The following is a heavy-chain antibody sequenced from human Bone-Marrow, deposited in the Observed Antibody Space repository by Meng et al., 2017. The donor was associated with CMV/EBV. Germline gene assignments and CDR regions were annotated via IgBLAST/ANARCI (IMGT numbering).Heavy chain of an antibody. D-gene: IGHD2-15*01. Sequence: ASVKDSCKAFGYTFSGNYVHWLRQAPAQGLEWMGWNNPHSGGTNYAQKFQGRVTMTWDTSISTAYMELSSLRSDDTAVYYCSRDFCSGDRCYYWFGPWGQGTLVTVSS. CDR2: NNPHSGGT. J-gene: IGHJ5*02. CDR3: SRDFCSGDRCYYWFGP. V-gene: IGHV1-2*02. CDR1: GYTFSGNY.